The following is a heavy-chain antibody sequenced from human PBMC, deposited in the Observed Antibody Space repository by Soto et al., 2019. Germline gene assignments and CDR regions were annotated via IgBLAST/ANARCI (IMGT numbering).Heavy chain of an antibody. J-gene: IGHJ3*02. Sequence: QVQLVESGGGVVQPGRSLRLSCAASGLTFSSYAMHWVRQAPGKGLEWVAVISYDGNNKYYTDSVKGRFTVSRDNSKSTLSLQMNGLRAEDTAVYYCAKDRMNHNSVWDPFDIWGQGTMVTVSS. CDR3: AKDRMNHNSVWDPFDI. D-gene: IGHD2-15*01. CDR2: ISYDGNNK. V-gene: IGHV3-30*04. CDR1: GLTFSSYA.